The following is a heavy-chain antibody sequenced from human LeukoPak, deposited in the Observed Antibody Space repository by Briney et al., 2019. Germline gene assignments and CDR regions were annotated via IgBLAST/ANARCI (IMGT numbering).Heavy chain of an antibody. CDR2: INPNSGGT. Sequence: ASVKVSCKASGYTFTGYYMRWVRQAPGQGLEWMGRINPNSGGTNYAQKFQGRVTMTRDTSISTAYMELSRLRSDDTAVYYCARDSYSSSWAPLDYWGQGTLVTVSS. CDR3: ARDSYSSSWAPLDY. V-gene: IGHV1-2*06. CDR1: GYTFTGYY. J-gene: IGHJ4*02. D-gene: IGHD6-13*01.